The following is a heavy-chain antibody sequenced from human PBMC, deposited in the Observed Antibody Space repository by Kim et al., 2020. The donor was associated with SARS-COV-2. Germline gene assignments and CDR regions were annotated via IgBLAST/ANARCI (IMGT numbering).Heavy chain of an antibody. D-gene: IGHD2-15*01. CDR2: ISTGGTTT. CDR1: GFTFSTYG. CDR3: AKRAHPSTILLFYFDN. V-gene: IGHV3-23*01. J-gene: IGHJ4*01. Sequence: GGSLRLSCAGSGFTFSTYGMSWVRQAPGRGLEWVSTISTGGTTTYYADSVKGRFTVSRDDSKNTVYLQINNLRAEDTAIDYCAKRAHPSTILLFYFDNWG.